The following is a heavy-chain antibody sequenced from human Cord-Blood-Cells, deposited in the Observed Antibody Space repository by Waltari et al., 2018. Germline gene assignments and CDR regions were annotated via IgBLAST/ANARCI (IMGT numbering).Heavy chain of an antibody. CDR2: INAGNGNK. CDR1: GYTFTSYA. D-gene: IGHD3-16*02. V-gene: IGHV1-3*01. CDR3: ARDRSDYIWGSYRYNAFDI. J-gene: IGHJ3*02. Sequence: QVQLVQSGAEVKKPGASVKVSCKASGYTFTSYAMHWVRQAPGQRLDWMGWINAGNGNKKYSQKFQGRVTITRDTSASTAYMELSSLRSEDTAVYYCARDRSDYIWGSYRYNAFDIWGQGTMVTVSS.